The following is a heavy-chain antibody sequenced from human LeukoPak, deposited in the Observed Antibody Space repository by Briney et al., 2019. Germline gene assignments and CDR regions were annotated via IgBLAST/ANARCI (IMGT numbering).Heavy chain of an antibody. Sequence: ASVKVSCKVSGYTLTELSMHWVRQPPGQGLEWMGGFDPEDGETIYAQKSQGRVTMTEETSTDTAYMELRSLRSEDTAVYYCATEGTVAGRWNYWGQGTLVTVSS. J-gene: IGHJ4*02. CDR1: GYTLTELS. CDR2: FDPEDGET. D-gene: IGHD6-19*01. CDR3: ATEGTVAGRWNY. V-gene: IGHV1-24*01.